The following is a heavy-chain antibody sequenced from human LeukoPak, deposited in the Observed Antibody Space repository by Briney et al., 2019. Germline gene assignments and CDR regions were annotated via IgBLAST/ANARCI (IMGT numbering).Heavy chain of an antibody. J-gene: IGHJ4*02. CDR1: GFTFSSYA. V-gene: IGHV3-23*01. CDR2: ISGSGGST. CDR3: AKDGETYYYGSGSYKHFDY. Sequence: GGSLRLSCAASGFTFSSYAMSWVRQAPGKGLEWVSAISGSGGSTYYADSVKGRFTISRDNSKNTLYLQMNSLRAEDTAVYYCAKDGETYYYGSGSYKHFDYWGQGTLVTVSS. D-gene: IGHD3-10*01.